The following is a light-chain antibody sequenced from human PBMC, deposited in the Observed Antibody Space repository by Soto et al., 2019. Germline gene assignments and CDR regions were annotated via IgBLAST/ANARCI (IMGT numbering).Light chain of an antibody. CDR2: GNS. CDR1: SSNIGAGYD. J-gene: IGLJ1*01. CDR3: QYYDSSMSGLV. Sequence: QSVLTQPPSVSGAPGQRVTISCTGSSSNIGAGYDVHWYQQLPGTAPKLLIYGNSNRPSGVPDRFSCSKSGTSASLAITGLQDEDEADYYCQYYDSSMSGLVFGAGTKLTVL. V-gene: IGLV1-40*01.